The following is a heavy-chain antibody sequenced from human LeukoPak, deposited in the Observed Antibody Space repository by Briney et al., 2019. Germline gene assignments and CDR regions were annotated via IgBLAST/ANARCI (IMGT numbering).Heavy chain of an antibody. CDR1: GFSFSSSS. D-gene: IGHD2-15*01. CDR3: ARDLATAATD. V-gene: IGHV3-21*01. CDR2: ISSRSTYN. J-gene: IGHJ4*02. Sequence: GGSVRLSCAASGFSFSSSSMNWVRQAPGKGLECLSSISSRSTYNHYALSVKGRFTISRDNAKNSLYLQMNSLRAEDTAMYYCARDLATAATDWGQGTLVTVSS.